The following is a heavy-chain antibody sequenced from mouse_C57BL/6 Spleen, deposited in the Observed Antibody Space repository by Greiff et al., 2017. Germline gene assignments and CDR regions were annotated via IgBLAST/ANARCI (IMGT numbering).Heavy chain of an antibody. CDR1: GYTFTSYW. CDR3: AREGFLRAMDY. Sequence: QVQLQQPGAELVKPGASVKLSCKASGYTFTSYWMHWVKQRPGQGLEWIGMIHPNSGSTNYNEKFKGKATLTVDKSSSTAYMQLSSLTSEDSAVYYCAREGFLRAMDYWGQGASVTVSS. V-gene: IGHV1-64*01. D-gene: IGHD1-1*01. J-gene: IGHJ4*01. CDR2: IHPNSGST.